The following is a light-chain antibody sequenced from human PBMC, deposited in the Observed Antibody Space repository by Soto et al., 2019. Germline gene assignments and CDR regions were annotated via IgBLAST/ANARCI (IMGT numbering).Light chain of an antibody. J-gene: IGLJ1*01. CDR2: DVA. Sequence: QSALTQPRSVSGSPGQSVTISCTGTGNDVGAYNYVSWYQQHPGRPPKLTIYDVARWPSGVPDRFSGSKSGNTASLTISGLQAEDGADYFCCSYAGGYTYLFGTGTKVTVL. CDR3: CSYAGGYTYL. CDR1: GNDVGAYNY. V-gene: IGLV2-11*01.